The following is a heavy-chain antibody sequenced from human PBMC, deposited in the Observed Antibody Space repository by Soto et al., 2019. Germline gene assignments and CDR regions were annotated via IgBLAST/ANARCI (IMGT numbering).Heavy chain of an antibody. J-gene: IGHJ5*02. V-gene: IGHV4-59*01. CDR2: IYYSGST. Sequence: QVQLQESGPGLVKPSETLSLTCTVSGGSISSYYWSWMRQPPGKGLELIGYIYYSGSTNDNPSLKRSVTNSVNTSKNQFSLKLSSVTAADTAVYYCARYGSGSSVWFDPWGQGTLVTVSS. D-gene: IGHD3-10*01. CDR3: ARYGSGSSVWFDP. CDR1: GGSISSYY.